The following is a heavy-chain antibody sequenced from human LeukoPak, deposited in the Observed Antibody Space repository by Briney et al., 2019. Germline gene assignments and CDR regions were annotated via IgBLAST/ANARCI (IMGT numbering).Heavy chain of an antibody. CDR2: IYPADSTA. D-gene: IGHD3-10*01. CDR3: ARPEAVRGVIIDAFDI. Sequence: GESLKISCKASGYSFTTYWIGWVRQVPGKGLEWVGVIYPADSTAKYSPSFQGQVTISVDKSISTAYLQWSRLEASDTPMYYCARPEAVRGVIIDAFDIWGQGTMVTVSS. V-gene: IGHV5-51*01. J-gene: IGHJ3*02. CDR1: GYSFTTYW.